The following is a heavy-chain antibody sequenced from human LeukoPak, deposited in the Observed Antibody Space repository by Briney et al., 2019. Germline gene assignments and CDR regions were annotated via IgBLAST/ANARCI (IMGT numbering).Heavy chain of an antibody. V-gene: IGHV1-18*04. CDR3: AREPHYYGSGSPGDWFDP. D-gene: IGHD3-10*01. Sequence: ASVKVSCKASGYTFTSYGISWVRQAPGQGLEWMGWISAYNGNTNYAQKLQGRVTMTTDTSTSTAYMELRSLRSDDTAVYYCAREPHYYGSGSPGDWFDPWGQGTLVTASS. CDR1: GYTFTSYG. CDR2: ISAYNGNT. J-gene: IGHJ5*02.